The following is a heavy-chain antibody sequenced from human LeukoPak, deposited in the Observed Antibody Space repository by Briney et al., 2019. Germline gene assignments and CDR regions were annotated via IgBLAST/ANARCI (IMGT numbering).Heavy chain of an antibody. J-gene: IGHJ4*02. V-gene: IGHV3-74*03. CDR2: INSDGSST. D-gene: IGHD2-2*01. Sequence: GGSLRPSCAASGFTFSNYWMHWVRQAPGKGLVWVSRINSDGSSTTYADSVKGRFTISRDNAKNTLYLQMNSLKVEDTAVYYCARGGSKPIDNWGQGTLVTVSS. CDR1: GFTFSNYW. CDR3: ARGGSKPIDN.